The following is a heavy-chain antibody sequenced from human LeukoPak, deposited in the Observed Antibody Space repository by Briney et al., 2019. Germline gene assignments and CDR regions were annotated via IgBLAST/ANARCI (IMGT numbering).Heavy chain of an antibody. CDR1: GFTFSSYA. Sequence: GGSLRLSCAASGFTFSSYAMSWVRQAPGKGLEWVSVISGSGGSTYYADSVKGRFTISRDNSKNTLYLQMNSLRAEDTAVYYCAKDSGYSYAYNWFDPWGQGTLVTVSS. J-gene: IGHJ5*02. D-gene: IGHD5-18*01. CDR3: AKDSGYSYAYNWFDP. CDR2: ISGSGGST. V-gene: IGHV3-23*01.